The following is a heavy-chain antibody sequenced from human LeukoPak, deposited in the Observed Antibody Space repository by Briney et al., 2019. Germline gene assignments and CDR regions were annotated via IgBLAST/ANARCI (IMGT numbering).Heavy chain of an antibody. CDR1: GGTFSSYA. V-gene: IGHV1-69*06. CDR3: ARNRQANYYYYYYMDV. J-gene: IGHJ6*03. Sequence: ASVKVSCKASGGTFSSYAISWVRQAPGQGLEWMGGIIPIFGTANYAQKFQGRVTITADKSTSTAYMELSSLRSEDTAVYYCARNRQANYYYYYYMDVWGKGTTVTVSS. CDR2: IIPIFGTA.